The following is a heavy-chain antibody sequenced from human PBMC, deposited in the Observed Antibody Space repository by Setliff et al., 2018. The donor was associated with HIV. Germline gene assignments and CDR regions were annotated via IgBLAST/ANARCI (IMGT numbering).Heavy chain of an antibody. J-gene: IGHJ6*03. CDR1: GYSISSGHC. CDR3: ARHGAYEAYYDYMDV. V-gene: IGHV4-38-2*01. CDR2: IYHSGTT. D-gene: IGHD5-12*01. Sequence: SETLSLTCAVSGYSISSGHCWGWIRQPPGKGLEWIGSIYHSGTTYDNPSLKSRVTISVDTSKNQFSLKLSSVTAADTAVYYCARHGAYEAYYDYMDVWGKGTTVTVSS.